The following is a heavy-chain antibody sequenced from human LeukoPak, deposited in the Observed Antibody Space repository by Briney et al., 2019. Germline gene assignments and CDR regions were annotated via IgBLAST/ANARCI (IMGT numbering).Heavy chain of an antibody. CDR3: ARSPSLIAAAFDY. CDR2: IYHSGST. V-gene: IGHV4-30-2*01. D-gene: IGHD6-13*01. Sequence: SQTLSLTCTVSGGSISSGGSYWSWIRQPPGKGLEWIGYIYHSGSTYYNPSLKSRVTISVDRSKNQFSLKLSSVTAADTAVYYCARSPSLIAAAFDYRGQGTLVTVSS. J-gene: IGHJ4*02. CDR1: GGSISSGGSY.